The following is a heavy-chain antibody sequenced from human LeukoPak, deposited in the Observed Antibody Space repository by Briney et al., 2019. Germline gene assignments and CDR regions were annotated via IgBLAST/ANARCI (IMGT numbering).Heavy chain of an antibody. CDR3: ARCYGSGRWALDI. J-gene: IGHJ3*02. Sequence: ASVKVSCKASGYTFTNYGISWVRQAPGQGLEWMGWTSGYNGDTKYAQKVQGRVTMTTDKFTSTAYMELRSLRSDDTAVYYCARCYGSGRWALDIWGQGTMVTVSS. V-gene: IGHV1-18*01. CDR1: GYTFTNYG. D-gene: IGHD3-10*01. CDR2: TSGYNGDT.